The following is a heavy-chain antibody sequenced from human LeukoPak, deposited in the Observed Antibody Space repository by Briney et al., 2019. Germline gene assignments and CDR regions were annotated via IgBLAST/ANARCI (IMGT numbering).Heavy chain of an antibody. J-gene: IGHJ4*02. CDR1: GFTFSDHY. CDR2: ISGTTSYT. Sequence: GGSLRLSCAASGFTFSDHYMSWIRQAPGKGLEWVSYISGTTSYTNYADSVKGRFTISRDNAKNSLYLQMNSLRVEDTAVYYCARIDPASHYWGQGTLVTVSS. CDR3: ARIDPASHY. V-gene: IGHV3-11*03.